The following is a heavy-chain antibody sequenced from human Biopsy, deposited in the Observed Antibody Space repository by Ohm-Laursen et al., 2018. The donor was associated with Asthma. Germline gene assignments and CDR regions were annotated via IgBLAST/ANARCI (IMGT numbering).Heavy chain of an antibody. CDR1: GFDFSDYT. D-gene: IGHD3-10*01. J-gene: IGHJ4*01. CDR3: ARDFTIGSGSPLHF. Sequence: GSLRLSCTASGFDFSDYTMNWVRQAPGKGLEWVSSISSLSRYKYYSDSLRGRVTISRDNAKSSLHLQMSSLRAEDTAVYFCARDFTIGSGSPLHFWGPGTLVTVSS. V-gene: IGHV3-21*01. CDR2: ISSLSRYK.